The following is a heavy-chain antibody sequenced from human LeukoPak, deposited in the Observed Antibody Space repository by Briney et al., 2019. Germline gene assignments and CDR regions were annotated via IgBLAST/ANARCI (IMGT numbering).Heavy chain of an antibody. CDR3: ARDQGDNYDSSGYYPY. D-gene: IGHD3-22*01. CDR2: ISGSSSYT. V-gene: IGHV3-11*06. Sequence: GGSLSLSCAASGFTFSYYYMSWIRQAPGKGLEWVSYISGSSSYTNYADSVKGRFTISRDNAKNSLYLQMNSLRAEDTAVYYCARDQGDNYDSSGYYPYWGEGTVVPVSS. CDR1: GFTFSYYY. J-gene: IGHJ1*01.